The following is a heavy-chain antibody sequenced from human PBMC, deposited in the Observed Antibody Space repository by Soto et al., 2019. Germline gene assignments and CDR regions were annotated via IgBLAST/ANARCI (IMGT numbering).Heavy chain of an antibody. J-gene: IGHJ6*02. CDR3: GRFAYVINIYFYCMDV. CDR2: LGTAGNT. Sequence: HPGGSLRLSCAASGFTFSNYGMHWVRQATGECLEWVSPLGTAGNTNFPVSVKGRFTISREKAKNSLSLQMNSLRAGGTAVYFCGRFAYVINIYFYCMDVWGHGTTVTVSS. V-gene: IGHV3-13*01. D-gene: IGHD3-16*01. CDR1: GFTFSNYG.